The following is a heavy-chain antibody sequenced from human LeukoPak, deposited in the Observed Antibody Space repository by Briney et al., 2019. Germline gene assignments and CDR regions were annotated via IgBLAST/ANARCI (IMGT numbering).Heavy chain of an antibody. CDR1: GYTFTSYD. V-gene: IGHV1-8*03. CDR3: ARAPLKELPLAH. D-gene: IGHD1-26*01. Sequence: ASVKVSCKASGYTFTSYDINWVRQATGQGLEWMGWMNPNSGNTGYAQKFQGRVTITRNTSISTAYMELSSLRSEDTAVYYCARAPLKELPLAHWGQGTLVTVSS. CDR2: MNPNSGNT. J-gene: IGHJ4*02.